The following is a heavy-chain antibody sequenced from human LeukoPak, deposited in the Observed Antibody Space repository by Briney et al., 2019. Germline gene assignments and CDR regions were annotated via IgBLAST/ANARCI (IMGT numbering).Heavy chain of an antibody. V-gene: IGHV4-59*08. CDR1: GGSISSYY. CDR3: ARNLTMILAKGAFDI. CDR2: IYYSGST. Sequence: SETLSLTCTVSGGSISSYYWSWIRQPPGKGLEWIGYIYYSGSTNYNPSLKSRVTISIDTSKNQFSLKLSSVTAADTAVYYCARNLTMILAKGAFDIWGQGIMVTVSS. D-gene: IGHD3-22*01. J-gene: IGHJ3*02.